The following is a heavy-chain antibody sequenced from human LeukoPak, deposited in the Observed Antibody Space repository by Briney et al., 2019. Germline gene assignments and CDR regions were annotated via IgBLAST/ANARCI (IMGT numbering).Heavy chain of an antibody. J-gene: IGHJ4*02. Sequence: GGSLRLSCAASGFTFSSYSMNWVRQAPGKGLEWVSYISSSSSTIYYADSVKGRFTISRDNAKNSLYLQMNSLRAEDTAVYYCARDLKTGGYRSSTSCYRPLFDYWGQGTLVTVSS. CDR3: ARDLKTGGYRSSTSCYRPLFDY. CDR2: ISSSSSTI. V-gene: IGHV3-48*01. CDR1: GFTFSSYS. D-gene: IGHD2-2*01.